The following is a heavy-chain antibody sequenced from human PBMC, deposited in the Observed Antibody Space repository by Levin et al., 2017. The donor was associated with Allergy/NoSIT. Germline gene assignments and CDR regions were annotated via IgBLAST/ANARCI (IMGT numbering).Heavy chain of an antibody. J-gene: IGHJ4*02. CDR2: ISAYNSNT. CDR1: GYTFTSYG. Sequence: ASVKVSCKASGYTFTSYGISWVRQAPGQGLEWMGWISAYNSNTNYAQKLQGRVTMTTDTSTSTAYMELRSLRSDDTAVYYCARDRIQLWFDAFDYWGQGTLVTVSS. CDR3: ARDRIQLWFDAFDY. V-gene: IGHV1-18*01. D-gene: IGHD5-18*01.